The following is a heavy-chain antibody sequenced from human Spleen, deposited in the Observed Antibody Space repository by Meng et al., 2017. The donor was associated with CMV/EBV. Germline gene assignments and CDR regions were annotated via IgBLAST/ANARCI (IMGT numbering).Heavy chain of an antibody. Sequence: GGSLRLSCVASGFTFSSSWMSWVRRAPGKGLEWVATIKHDGSEKHHGDSAKGRFTISRDNSKNTLYLQMNSLRAEDTAVYYCAKDWSGSWGQGTLVTVSS. CDR3: AKDWSGS. CDR2: IKHDGSEK. CDR1: GFTFSSSW. J-gene: IGHJ5*01. V-gene: IGHV3-7*01.